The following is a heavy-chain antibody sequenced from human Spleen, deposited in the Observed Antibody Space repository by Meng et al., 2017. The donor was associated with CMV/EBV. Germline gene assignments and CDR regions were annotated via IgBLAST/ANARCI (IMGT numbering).Heavy chain of an antibody. D-gene: IGHD3-10*01. CDR2: INSDGSTT. V-gene: IGHV3-74*01. Sequence: GGSLRLSCAASGFTFSSFWMHWVRQAPGKGLVWVSRINSDGSTTNYADSVKGRFTISRDSAKNTVYLQMNSLRAEDTAAYYCAREGTYYYGSGSYRKPQTYGMDVWGQGTTVTVSS. CDR1: GFTFSSFW. J-gene: IGHJ6*02. CDR3: AREGTYYYGSGSYRKPQTYGMDV.